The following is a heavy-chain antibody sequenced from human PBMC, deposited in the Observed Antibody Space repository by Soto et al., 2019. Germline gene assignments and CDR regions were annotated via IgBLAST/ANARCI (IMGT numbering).Heavy chain of an antibody. D-gene: IGHD3-10*01. CDR1: GGSSSGYY. V-gene: IGHV4-34*01. J-gene: IGHJ6*02. Sequence: PPENLPLTYAVYGGSSSGYYWRWIRHPPGKRQEWIGEINHSGSTNYNPSLKSRVTISVDTSKNQFSLKLSSVTAADTAVYYFARGGVRGVRYYYGMDVWCQGPTVT. CDR2: INHSGST. CDR3: ARGGVRGVRYYYGMDV.